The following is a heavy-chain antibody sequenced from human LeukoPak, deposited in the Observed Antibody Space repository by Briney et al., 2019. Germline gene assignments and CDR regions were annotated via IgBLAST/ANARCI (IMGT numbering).Heavy chain of an antibody. Sequence: PGGSPRLSCAASGFTFSSYAMHWVRQAPEKGLEFVSGIYENGGTTYYADSVKGRFSISRDNSKNTLYLQMDSLRGEDTAVYYCAKDFRIGYSAHFDYWGQGALVTVSS. D-gene: IGHD2-21*01. V-gene: IGHV3-23*01. J-gene: IGHJ4*02. CDR1: GFTFSSYA. CDR2: IYENGGTT. CDR3: AKDFRIGYSAHFDY.